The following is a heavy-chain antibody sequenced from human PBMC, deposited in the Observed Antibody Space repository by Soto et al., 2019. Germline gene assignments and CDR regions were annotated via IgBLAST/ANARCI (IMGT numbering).Heavy chain of an antibody. CDR1: GGSIRNGNYY. CDR3: AKNETTRPWFDP. V-gene: IGHV4-31*03. J-gene: IGHJ5*02. CDR2: IYYIGTT. D-gene: IGHD1-1*01. Sequence: SETLSLTCTVSGGSIRNGNYYWSWIRQLPGKGLEWIGNIYYIGTTSYNPSLKSRVIISIDTSKNQFSLELTSVLAADTAVYYCAKNETTRPWFDPWGQGALVTVSS.